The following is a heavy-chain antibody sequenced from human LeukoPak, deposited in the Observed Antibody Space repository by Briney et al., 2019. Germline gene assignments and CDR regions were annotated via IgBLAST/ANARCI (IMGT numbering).Heavy chain of an antibody. CDR2: IIPIFGTA. CDR1: AGTFSSYA. D-gene: IGHD3-22*01. Sequence: SVKVSCKASAGTFSSYAISWVRQAPGQGLEWMGRIIPIFGTANYAQKFQGRVTITTDESTSTAYMELSSLRSEDTAVYYCARGGYSYGATYYYDSSGLNWFDPWGQGALVTVSS. J-gene: IGHJ5*02. V-gene: IGHV1-69*05. CDR3: ARGGYSYGATYYYDSSGLNWFDP.